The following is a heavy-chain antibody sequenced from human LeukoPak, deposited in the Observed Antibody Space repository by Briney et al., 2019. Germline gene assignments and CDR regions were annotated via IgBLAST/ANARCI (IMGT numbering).Heavy chain of an antibody. D-gene: IGHD3-10*01. J-gene: IGHJ4*01. V-gene: IGHV3-74*01. CDR2: IRSDGSST. Sequence: GGSLRLSCAASGFNFNDAAMTWVRQAPGKGLVWVSRIRSDGSSTSYADSVRGRFTISRDNAKNTLYLQMNSLRAEDTAVYYCAGVLGVRDLAYFDYWGHGTLVTVSS. CDR3: AGVLGVRDLAYFDY. CDR1: GFNFNDAA.